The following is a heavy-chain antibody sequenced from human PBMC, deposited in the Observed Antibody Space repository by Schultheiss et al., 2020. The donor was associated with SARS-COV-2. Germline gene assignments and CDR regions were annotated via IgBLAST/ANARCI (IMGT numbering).Heavy chain of an antibody. CDR1: GFTFSSYE. J-gene: IGHJ4*02. D-gene: IGHD1-26*01. V-gene: IGHV3-74*01. Sequence: GGSLRLSCAASGFTFSSYEMNWVRQAPGKGLVWVSRINSDASSTSYADSVKGRFTISRDNSKNTLYLQMNSLRAEDTAVYYCARFGFRGSYFGYWGQGILVTVSS. CDR2: INSDASST. CDR3: ARFGFRGSYFGY.